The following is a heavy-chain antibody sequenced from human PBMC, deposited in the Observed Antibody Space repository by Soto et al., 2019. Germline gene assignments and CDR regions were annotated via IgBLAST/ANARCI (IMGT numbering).Heavy chain of an antibody. J-gene: IGHJ4*02. CDR2: ISARGAST. CDR3: AKDLHDTSGYFAPFDY. Sequence: GGSLRLSCAASEFTFSSYAMSWVRQASGMGLEWVSGISARGASTFYADSVKGRFTISRDNSKNTLYLHMNSLRAEDTAIYFCAKDLHDTSGYFAPFDYWGQGTLVTVSS. D-gene: IGHD3-22*01. CDR1: EFTFSSYA. V-gene: IGHV3-23*01.